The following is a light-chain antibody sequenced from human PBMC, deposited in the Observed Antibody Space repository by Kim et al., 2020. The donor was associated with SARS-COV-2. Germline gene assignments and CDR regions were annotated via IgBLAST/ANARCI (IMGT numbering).Light chain of an antibody. CDR1: QDIRNY. CDR3: QYYDSLPVT. Sequence: SASAGDRVTITCQASQDIRNYLHWFQQKPGKAPKLLIYDASNLETGVPSRFSGSGSGTDFTFTITSLQPEDVATYYCQYYDSLPVTFGGGTKVEI. CDR2: DAS. J-gene: IGKJ4*02. V-gene: IGKV1-33*01.